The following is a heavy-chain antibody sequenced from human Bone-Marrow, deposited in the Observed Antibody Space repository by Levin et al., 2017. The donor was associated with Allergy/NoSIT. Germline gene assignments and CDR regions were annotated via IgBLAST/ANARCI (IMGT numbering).Heavy chain of an antibody. CDR3: ARQRRDIVVVPAARAYYYYYGMDV. CDR2: IYYSGST. CDR1: GGSISSSSYY. J-gene: IGHJ6*02. D-gene: IGHD2-2*01. Sequence: SETLSLTCTVSGGSISSSSYYWGWIRQPPGKGLEWIGSIYYSGSTYYNPSLKSRVTISVDTSKNQFSLKLSSVTAADTAVYYCARQRRDIVVVPAARAYYYYYGMDVWGQGTTVTVSS. V-gene: IGHV4-39*01.